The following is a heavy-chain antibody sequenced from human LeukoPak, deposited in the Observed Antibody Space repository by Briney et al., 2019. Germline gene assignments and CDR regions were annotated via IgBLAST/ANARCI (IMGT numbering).Heavy chain of an antibody. J-gene: IGHJ4*02. CDR1: GFTVSSNY. Sequence: GGSLRLSCAASGFTVSSNYMSWVRQAPGKGLEWVSVIYSGGSTYYADSAKGRFTISRDNSKNTLYLQMNSLRAEDTAVYYCARRGSYTQHFDYWGQGTLVTVSS. CDR3: ARRGSYTQHFDY. CDR2: IYSGGST. V-gene: IGHV3-53*01. D-gene: IGHD1-26*01.